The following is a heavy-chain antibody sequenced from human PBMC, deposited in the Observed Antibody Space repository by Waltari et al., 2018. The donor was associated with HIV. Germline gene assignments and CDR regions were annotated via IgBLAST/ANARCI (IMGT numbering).Heavy chain of an antibody. D-gene: IGHD4-17*01. Sequence: QLLESGGGLVQPGGSLRLSCVASGFTFHNFAMNWVRQAPGQGLEWLSSISGSGGNKYYADSVKGRISISRENSKNTVYLQINSLGVDDTAIYYCAKTVPTVTSIFEGFDVWGQGAMVTVSS. CDR1: GFTFHNFA. J-gene: IGHJ3*01. CDR3: AKTVPTVTSIFEGFDV. CDR2: ISGSGGNK. V-gene: IGHV3-23*01.